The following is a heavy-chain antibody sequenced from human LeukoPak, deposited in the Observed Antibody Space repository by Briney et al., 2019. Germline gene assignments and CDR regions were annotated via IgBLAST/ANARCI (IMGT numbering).Heavy chain of an antibody. V-gene: IGHV3-7*01. J-gene: IGHJ4*02. CDR3: ARDRGGGDIYFDY. CDR1: GFIFSSYW. D-gene: IGHD2-21*02. Sequence: GGSLRLSCAASGFIFSSYWMSWVRQAPGKGLEWVANIKQDESEKFYVGSVKGRFTISRDNAKNSLYLQMSSLGVEDTAVYYCARDRGGGDIYFDYWGQGTLVTVSS. CDR2: IKQDESEK.